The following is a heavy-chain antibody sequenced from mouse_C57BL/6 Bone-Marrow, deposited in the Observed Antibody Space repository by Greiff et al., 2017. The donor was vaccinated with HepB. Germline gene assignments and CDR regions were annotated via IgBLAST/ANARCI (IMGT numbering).Heavy chain of an antibody. CDR2: ISNGGGST. Sequence: EVKLVESGGGLVQPGGSLKLSCAASGFTFSDYYMYWVRQTPEKRLEWVAYISNGGGSTYYADTVKGRFTISRDNAKNTLDLQMSRLESEDTAMYYCGGSSGFADWGQGTLVTVSA. CDR1: GFTFSDYY. D-gene: IGHD1-1*01. CDR3: GGSSGFAD. J-gene: IGHJ3*01. V-gene: IGHV5-12*01.